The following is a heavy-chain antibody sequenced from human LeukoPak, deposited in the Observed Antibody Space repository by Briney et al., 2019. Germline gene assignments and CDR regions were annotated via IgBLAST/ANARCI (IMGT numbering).Heavy chain of an antibody. V-gene: IGHV3-23*01. CDR3: AKDGLSYDGSTHVYYFQS. Sequence: GSLSLSCTASGFTFRMYAMSWVRQAPGKGLESVASIIYDGRHTYYAASVKGRFTISRDNSQNTLYLQMNSLRAEDTALYYCAKDGLSYDGSTHVYYFQSLGQGTLVTVSS. CDR1: GFTFRMYA. D-gene: IGHD3-22*01. J-gene: IGHJ4*02. CDR2: IIYDGRHT.